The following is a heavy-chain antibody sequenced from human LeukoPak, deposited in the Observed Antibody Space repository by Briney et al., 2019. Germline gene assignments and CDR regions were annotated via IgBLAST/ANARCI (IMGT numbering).Heavy chain of an antibody. CDR2: ISWNSGSI. CDR1: GFTFSSYS. Sequence: GGSLRLSCAASGFTFSSYSMNWVRQAPGKGLEWVSGISWNSGSIGYADSVKGRFTISRDNAKNSLYLQMNSLRAEDTALYYCAKDKVGATTGYFDYWGQGTLVTVSS. CDR3: AKDKVGATTGYFDY. V-gene: IGHV3-9*01. D-gene: IGHD1-26*01. J-gene: IGHJ4*02.